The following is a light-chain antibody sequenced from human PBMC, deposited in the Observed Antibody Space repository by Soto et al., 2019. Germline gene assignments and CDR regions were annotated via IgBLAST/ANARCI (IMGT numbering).Light chain of an antibody. J-gene: IGLJ1*01. CDR3: CSYAGSYTSGNV. CDR1: SSDVGGYNY. Sequence: SVLTQPRSVSGSPGQSVTISCTGTSSDVGGYNYVSWYQQHPGKAPKLMIYDVSQRPSGVPDRFSGSKSGNTASLTISGLQAEDEADYYCCSYAGSYTSGNVFGTGTKLTVL. CDR2: DVS. V-gene: IGLV2-11*01.